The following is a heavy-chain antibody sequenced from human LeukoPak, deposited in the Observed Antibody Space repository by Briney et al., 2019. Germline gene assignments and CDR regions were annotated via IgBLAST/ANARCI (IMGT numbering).Heavy chain of an antibody. CDR2: IYSGGST. D-gene: IGHD6-19*01. CDR1: GFTVSSNY. Sequence: GGSLRLSCAASGFTVSSNYMSWVRQAPGKGLEWVSVIYSGGSTYYADSVKGRFTISRDNSKNTLYLQMNSLRAEDTAVYYCAKDAPTRYSSGRGAFDIWGQGTMVTVSS. J-gene: IGHJ3*02. CDR3: AKDAPTRYSSGRGAFDI. V-gene: IGHV3-53*01.